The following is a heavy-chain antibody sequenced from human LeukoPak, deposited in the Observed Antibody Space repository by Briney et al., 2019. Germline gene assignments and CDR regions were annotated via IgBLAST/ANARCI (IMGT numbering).Heavy chain of an antibody. D-gene: IGHD6-19*01. CDR3: ARVYSSGWYYHYYYYWTS. J-gene: IGHJ6*03. Sequence: ASVKVSCKASGYTFTSYDINWVRQATGQGLEWMGWMNPNSGNTGYAQKFQGRVTMTRNTSISTAYMELSSLRSEDTAVYYCARVYSSGWYYHYYYYWTSGAKGPRSPSP. CDR2: MNPNSGNT. V-gene: IGHV1-8*01. CDR1: GYTFTSYD.